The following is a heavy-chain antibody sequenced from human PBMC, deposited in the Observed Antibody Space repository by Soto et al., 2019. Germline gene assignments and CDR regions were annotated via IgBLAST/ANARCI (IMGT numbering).Heavy chain of an antibody. V-gene: IGHV4-61*01. CDR1: GGSVSSGSYY. D-gene: IGHD6-13*01. CDR2: IYYSGST. Sequence: ETLSLTCTVSGGSVSSGSYYWSWIRQPPGKGLEWIGYIYYSGSTNYNPSLKSRVTISVDTSKNQFSLKLSSVTAADTAVYYCASYTRGSNNEYFQHWGQGTLVTVSS. CDR3: ASYTRGSNNEYFQH. J-gene: IGHJ1*01.